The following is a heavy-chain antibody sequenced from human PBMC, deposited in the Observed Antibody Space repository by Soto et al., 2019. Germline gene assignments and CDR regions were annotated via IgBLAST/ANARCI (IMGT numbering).Heavy chain of an antibody. CDR1: GFTFSSYS. Sequence: PGGSLRLSCSASGFTFSSYSMNWVRQAPGKGLEWVSSISSSSSYIYYADSVKGRFTISRDNAKNSLYLQMNSLRAEDTAVYYCARTKTGIAVAGAYWGQGTLVTVSS. CDR2: ISSSSSYI. D-gene: IGHD6-19*01. V-gene: IGHV3-21*01. CDR3: ARTKTGIAVAGAY. J-gene: IGHJ4*02.